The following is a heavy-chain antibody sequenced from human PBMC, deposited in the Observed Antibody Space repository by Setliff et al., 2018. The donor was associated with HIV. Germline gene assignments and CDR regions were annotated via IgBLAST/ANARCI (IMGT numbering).Heavy chain of an antibody. CDR2: IYYTGST. CDR1: GDSITSYY. Sequence: SETLSLTCTVSGDSITSYYWSWIRQPPGKGLEWIGYIYYTGSTTYNPSLKSRVTMSGDTSKNKVSLKLRSVSAADTAVCYCARTRGYSLYYFDYWGQGTLVTVSS. CDR3: ARTRGYSLYYFDY. J-gene: IGHJ4*02. D-gene: IGHD5-18*01. V-gene: IGHV4-59*01.